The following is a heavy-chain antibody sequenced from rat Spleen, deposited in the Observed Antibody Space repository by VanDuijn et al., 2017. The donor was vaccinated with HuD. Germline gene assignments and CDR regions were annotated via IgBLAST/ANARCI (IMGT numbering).Heavy chain of an antibody. V-gene: IGHV5-19*01. CDR1: GFTFSNYG. CDR2: ISPGGGNT. Sequence: EVQLVESGGGLVQPGRSLKLSCAASGFTFSNYGMYWIRQAPTKGLEWVASISPGGGNTHYRDSVKGRFTISRDNTKSTLYLQMDSLRSEDTATYYCARRHYGYTDYFDYWGQGVMVTVSS. CDR3: ARRHYGYTDYFDY. J-gene: IGHJ2*01. D-gene: IGHD1-9*01.